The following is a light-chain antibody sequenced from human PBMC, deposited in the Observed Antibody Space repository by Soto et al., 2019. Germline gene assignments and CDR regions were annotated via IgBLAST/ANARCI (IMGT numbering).Light chain of an antibody. CDR1: SSDVGGYNY. J-gene: IGLJ2*01. CDR3: SSYAGSNNLV. CDR2: EVS. V-gene: IGLV2-8*01. Sequence: QSALTQPPSASGSPGQSVTISCTGTSSDVGGYNYVSWYQQHPGKAPKLMIYEVSKRHSGVPDRFSGSKSGNTASLTVSGLQAEDEADYYCSSYAGSNNLVFGGGTQLTVL.